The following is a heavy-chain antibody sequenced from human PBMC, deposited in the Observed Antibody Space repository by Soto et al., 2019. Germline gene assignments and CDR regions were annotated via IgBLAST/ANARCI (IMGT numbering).Heavy chain of an antibody. CDR2: ISGSGGST. D-gene: IGHD2-2*01. V-gene: IGHV3-23*01. J-gene: IGHJ3*02. CDR1: GFTFSSYA. Sequence: GGSLRLSCAASGFTFSSYAMSWVRQAPGKGLEWVSAISGSGGSTYYADSVKGRFTISRDNSKNTLYLQMNSLRAEDTAVYYCASPVGIVVVPAATNNDAFDIWGQGTMVTVSS. CDR3: ASPVGIVVVPAATNNDAFDI.